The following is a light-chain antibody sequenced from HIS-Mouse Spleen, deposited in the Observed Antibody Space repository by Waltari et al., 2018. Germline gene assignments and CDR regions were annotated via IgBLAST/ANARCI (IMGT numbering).Light chain of an antibody. CDR1: SSYVGGYNL. V-gene: IGLV2-23*01. J-gene: IGLJ2*01. CDR3: CSYAGSSTLV. CDR2: EGS. Sequence: QSALTQPASVSGSPGQSITISCTGTSSYVGGYNLVAWYKQHPGKAPKLMIYEGSKRASGVSNRFSGSKSGNTASLTISGLQAEDEADYYCCSYAGSSTLVFGGGTKLTVL.